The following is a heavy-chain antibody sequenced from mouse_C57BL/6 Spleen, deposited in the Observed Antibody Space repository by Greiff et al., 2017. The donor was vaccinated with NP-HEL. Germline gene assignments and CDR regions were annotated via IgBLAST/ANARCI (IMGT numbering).Heavy chain of an antibody. Sequence: EVQVVESGGGLVKPGGSLKLSCAASGFTFSSYAMSWVRQTPEKRLEWVATISDGGSYTYYPDNVKGRFTISRDNAKNNLYLQMSHLKSEDTAMYYCARSNSPFAYWGQGTLVTVSA. CDR2: ISDGGSYT. D-gene: IGHD2-5*01. J-gene: IGHJ3*01. CDR3: ARSNSPFAY. V-gene: IGHV5-4*01. CDR1: GFTFSSYA.